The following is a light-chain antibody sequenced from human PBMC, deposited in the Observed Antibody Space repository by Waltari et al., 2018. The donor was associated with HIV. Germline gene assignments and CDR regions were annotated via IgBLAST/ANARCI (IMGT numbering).Light chain of an antibody. V-gene: IGLV2-23*02. J-gene: IGLJ3*02. CDR3: LTYVSDSGTWK. CDR2: DVS. CDR1: NIDVANYKL. Sequence: QSPLTQPASVSGNPGQSVTITCTGTNIDVANYKLVSCYQQHPGKAPKLLIYDVSKRPSGVSSRFSGSKSGYWASLTISGLLTEDESYYYCLTYVSDSGTWKFGGGTYLTV.